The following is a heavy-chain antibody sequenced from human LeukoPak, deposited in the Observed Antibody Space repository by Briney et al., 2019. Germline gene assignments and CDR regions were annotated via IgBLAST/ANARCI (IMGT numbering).Heavy chain of an antibody. D-gene: IGHD2-8*01. J-gene: IGHJ6*03. CDR1: GYSFASSW. CDR2: IYPDDSDT. V-gene: IGHV5-51*01. CDR3: ARHGHCTNGVCYSNYYYHMDV. Sequence: GGSLRLSCKGSGYSFASSWIGWVRQMPGKGLEWMGIIYPDDSDTRYSPSFEGQITISVDKSISTAYLQWSSLKASATAVYYCARHGHCTNGVCYSNYYYHMDVWGKGTTVTVSS.